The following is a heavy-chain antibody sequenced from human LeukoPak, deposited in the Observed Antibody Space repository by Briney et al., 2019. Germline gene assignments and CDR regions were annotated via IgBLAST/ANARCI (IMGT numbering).Heavy chain of an antibody. CDR1: GYTFSDYY. J-gene: IGHJ5*02. CDR3: ARDAEYGSGAMWLLDP. Sequence: AASVKVSCKASGYTFSDYYIHWVRQSPGQGLEWMGWINTKGASTKYAQKFQGRVTMTRDTSINTVYMELSRLTSDDTAIYYCARDAEYGSGAMWLLDPWGQGTQVTVSS. CDR2: INTKGAST. D-gene: IGHD3-10*01. V-gene: IGHV1-2*02.